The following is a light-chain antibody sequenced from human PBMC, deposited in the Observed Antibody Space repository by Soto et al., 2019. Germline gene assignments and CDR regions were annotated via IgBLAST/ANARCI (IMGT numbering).Light chain of an antibody. V-gene: IGKV3-11*01. CDR1: QSVSSY. J-gene: IGKJ1*01. CDR3: QQRSDWPPWT. CDR2: DAS. Sequence: EIVLTQSPATLSLSPGERATLSCRASQSVSSYLAWYQQKPGQAPRLLIYDASNRATGIPARFSGSGSGTDFTLTISGLEPEDFAVYYCQQRSDWPPWTFGQGTKVDI.